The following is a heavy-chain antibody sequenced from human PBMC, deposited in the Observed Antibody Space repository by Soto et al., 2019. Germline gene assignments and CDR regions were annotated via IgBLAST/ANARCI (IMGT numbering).Heavy chain of an antibody. CDR3: ARVVVPAAHYGMDV. Sequence: QVQLQQWGAGLLKPSETLSLTCAVYGGSFSGYYWSWIRQPPGKGLEWIGEINHSGSTNYNPSLKSRVTISVDTSKNQFSLKLSSVTAADTAVYYCARVVVPAAHYGMDVWGQGTTVTVSS. D-gene: IGHD2-2*01. CDR2: INHSGST. CDR1: GGSFSGYY. J-gene: IGHJ6*02. V-gene: IGHV4-34*01.